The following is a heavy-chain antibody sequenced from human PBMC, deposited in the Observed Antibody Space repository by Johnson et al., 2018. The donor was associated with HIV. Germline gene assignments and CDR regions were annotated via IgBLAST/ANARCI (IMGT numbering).Heavy chain of an antibody. CDR2: ITFNGGGT. D-gene: IGHD2-15*01. V-gene: IGHV3-20*04. CDR3: ATGEVVATELDAFDI. J-gene: IGHJ3*02. CDR1: GFTFDTYG. Sequence: VQLVESGGGVVRPGGSLRLSCAASGFTFDTYGMTWVRQSPGKGLEWVSVITFNGGGTGYADFVKGRFTISRDNAKNSLYLQMNSLRAEDTAEYYCATGEVVATELDAFDIWGHGTMVSVSS.